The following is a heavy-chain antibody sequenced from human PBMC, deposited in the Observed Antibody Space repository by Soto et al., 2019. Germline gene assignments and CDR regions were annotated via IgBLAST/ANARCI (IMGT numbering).Heavy chain of an antibody. J-gene: IGHJ4*02. V-gene: IGHV3-9*01. D-gene: IGHD6-19*01. CDR1: GFTFDDYA. CDR3: AKDRNAGSSGWTGFDY. Sequence: EVQLVESGGGLVPPGRSLRLSCAASGFTFDDYAMHWVRLSPGKGLEWVSGISWNGGGIRYADSVKGRFTISRDNARKSLYLQMNSLRDEDTALYYCAKDRNAGSSGWTGFDYWGQGTLVTVSP. CDR2: ISWNGGGI.